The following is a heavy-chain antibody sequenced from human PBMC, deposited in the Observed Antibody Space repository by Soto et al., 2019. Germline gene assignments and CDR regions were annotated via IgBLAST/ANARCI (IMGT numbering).Heavy chain of an antibody. CDR3: AKGVWFGELPFDAFDI. D-gene: IGHD3-10*01. Sequence: QVQLVESGGGVVQPGRSLRLSCAASGFTFSSYGMHWVRQAPGKGLEWVAVISYDGSNKYYADSVKGRFTISRDNSKNTLYLQRNSLRAEDTAVYYCAKGVWFGELPFDAFDIWGQGTMVTVSS. CDR2: ISYDGSNK. V-gene: IGHV3-30*18. CDR1: GFTFSSYG. J-gene: IGHJ3*02.